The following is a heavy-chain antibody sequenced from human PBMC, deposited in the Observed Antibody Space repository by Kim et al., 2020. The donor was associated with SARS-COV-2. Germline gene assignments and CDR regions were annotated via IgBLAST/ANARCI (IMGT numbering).Heavy chain of an antibody. CDR3: ARVSARTMVRGVIPYDY. J-gene: IGHJ4*02. D-gene: IGHD3-10*01. CDR1: GGSVSSGSYY. Sequence: SETLSLTCTVSGGSVSSGSYYWSWIRQPPGKGLEWIGYIYYSGSTNYNPSLKSRVTISVDTSKNQFSLKLSSVTAADTAVYYCARVSARTMVRGVIPYDYWGQGTLVTVSS. CDR2: IYYSGST. V-gene: IGHV4-61*01.